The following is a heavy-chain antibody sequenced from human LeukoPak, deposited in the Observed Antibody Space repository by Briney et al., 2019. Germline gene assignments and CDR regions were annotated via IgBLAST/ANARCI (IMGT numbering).Heavy chain of an antibody. CDR3: ARVSSNTVTTLQYFDY. CDR2: ISWNSGSI. J-gene: IGHJ4*02. Sequence: GGSLRLSCAASGFTFDDYAMHWVRQAPGNGLEWVSGISWNSGSIGYADSVKGRFTISRDNAKNSLYLQMNSLRAEDTAVYYCARVSSNTVTTLQYFDYWGQGTLVTVSS. D-gene: IGHD4-17*01. V-gene: IGHV3-9*01. CDR1: GFTFDDYA.